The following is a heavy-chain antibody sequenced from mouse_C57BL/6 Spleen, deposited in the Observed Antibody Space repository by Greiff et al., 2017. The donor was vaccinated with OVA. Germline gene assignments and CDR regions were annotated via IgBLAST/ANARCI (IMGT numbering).Heavy chain of an antibody. V-gene: IGHV1-59*01. D-gene: IGHD1-1*01. Sequence: QVQLKQPGAELVRPGTSVKLSCKASGYTFTSYWMHWVKQRPGQGLEWIGVIDPSDSYTNYNQKFKGKATLTVDTSSSTAYMQLSSLTSEDSAVYYCARGIYYYGSSYNYFDYWGQGTTLTVSS. J-gene: IGHJ2*01. CDR1: GYTFTSYW. CDR2: IDPSDSYT. CDR3: ARGIYYYGSSYNYFDY.